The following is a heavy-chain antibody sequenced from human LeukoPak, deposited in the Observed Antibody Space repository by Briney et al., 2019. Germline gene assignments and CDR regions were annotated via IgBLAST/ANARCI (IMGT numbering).Heavy chain of an antibody. Sequence: PSETLSLTCTVSGASISSLYWSWIRQPPGRGLEWIGFISNRGSPTYNPSLNSRATISLDTSKNQFSLKVNYVTAADTAVYYCASESRQLGNWGQGTLVTVSS. V-gene: IGHV4-59*01. CDR3: ASESRQLGN. J-gene: IGHJ4*02. CDR1: GASISSLY. CDR2: ISNRGSP. D-gene: IGHD1-1*01.